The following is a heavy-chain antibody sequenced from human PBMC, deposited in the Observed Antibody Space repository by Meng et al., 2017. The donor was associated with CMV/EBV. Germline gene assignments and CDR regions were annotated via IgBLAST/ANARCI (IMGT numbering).Heavy chain of an antibody. V-gene: IGHV4-31*03. J-gene: IGHJ5*02. CDR2: IYYSGST. Sequence: CTVSGGSISSGGYYWSWIRQHPGKGLEWIGYIYYSGSTYYNPSLKSRVTISVDTSKNQFSLKLSSVTAADTAVYYCAREGETNWFDPWGQGTLVTVS. CDR1: GGSISSGGYY. D-gene: IGHD2-8*01. CDR3: AREGETNWFDP.